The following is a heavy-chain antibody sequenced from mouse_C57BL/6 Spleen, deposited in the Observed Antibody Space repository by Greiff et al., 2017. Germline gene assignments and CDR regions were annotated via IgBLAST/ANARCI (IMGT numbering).Heavy chain of an antibody. CDR3: AGGSSNNWYFDV. V-gene: IGHV1-39*01. Sequence: EVQLQQSGPELVKPGASVKISCKASGYSFTDYNMNWVKQSNGKSLEWIGVINPNDGTTSYNQKFKGKATLTVDQSSSTAYMQLNSLTSEDSAVYYCAGGSSNNWYFDVWGTGTTVTVSS. CDR2: INPNDGTT. CDR1: GYSFTDYN. J-gene: IGHJ1*03. D-gene: IGHD1-1*01.